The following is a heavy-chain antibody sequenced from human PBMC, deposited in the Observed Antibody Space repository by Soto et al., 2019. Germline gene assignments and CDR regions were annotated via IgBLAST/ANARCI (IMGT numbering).Heavy chain of an antibody. CDR2: INHSGST. Sequence: QVQLQQWGAGLLKPSETLSLTCAVYGGSFSGYYWSWIRQPPGKGLEWIGEINHSGSTNYNPSLKSRVTISVDTSKNQFSLKLSSVTAADTAVYYCARVGRVGYCSSTSCYPWGYYYGMDVWGQGTMVTVSS. CDR1: GGSFSGYY. J-gene: IGHJ6*02. V-gene: IGHV4-34*01. D-gene: IGHD2-2*01. CDR3: ARVGRVGYCSSTSCYPWGYYYGMDV.